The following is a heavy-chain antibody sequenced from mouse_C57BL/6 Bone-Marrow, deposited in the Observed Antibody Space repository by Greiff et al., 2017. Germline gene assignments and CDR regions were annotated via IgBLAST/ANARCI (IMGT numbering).Heavy chain of an antibody. CDR1: GFSLSTSNMG. D-gene: IGHD2-1*01. CDR2: IWCNDNK. J-gene: IGHJ4*01. V-gene: IGHV8-5*01. Sequence: QVTLKESGPGILQPSQTLSLTCSFSGFSLSTSNMGIGWIRQPSGKGLEWLAHIWCNDNKYYNPSRKSRLTISKDTSNNQVFLKITSVDTADTATYDCAQIEDGNYFYSAMDYWGQGTSVTVSS. CDR3: AQIEDGNYFYSAMDY.